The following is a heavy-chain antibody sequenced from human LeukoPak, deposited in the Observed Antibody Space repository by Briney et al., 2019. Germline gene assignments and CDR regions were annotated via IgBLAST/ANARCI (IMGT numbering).Heavy chain of an antibody. CDR2: ISWNSGAK. J-gene: IGHJ6*02. CDR3: AKARLMAAPFYYYGMGV. D-gene: IGHD5-24*01. CDR1: GFDFEDYA. Sequence: GRSLRLSCAASGFDFEDYAIHWVRQVPGKGLEWVSGISWNSGAKAYADSVRGRFTISRDNAKNSLYLQMNSLRGEDTALYYCAKARLMAAPFYYYGMGVWGPGTTVTVSS. V-gene: IGHV3-9*01.